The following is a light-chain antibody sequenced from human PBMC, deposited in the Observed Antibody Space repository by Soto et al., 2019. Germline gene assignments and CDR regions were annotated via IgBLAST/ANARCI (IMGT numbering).Light chain of an antibody. CDR1: TSDVGGYNL. CDR3: AAWDDSLSGYV. CDR2: EGT. V-gene: IGLV2-23*01. Sequence: QSVLTQPASVSGSPGQSITISCSGTTSDVGGYNLVSWYQQHTAKAPKLLIYEGTQRPSGVSSRFSGSKSGNTASLTISGLQAEDEADYYCAAWDDSLSGYVSGTGTKVTVL. J-gene: IGLJ1*01.